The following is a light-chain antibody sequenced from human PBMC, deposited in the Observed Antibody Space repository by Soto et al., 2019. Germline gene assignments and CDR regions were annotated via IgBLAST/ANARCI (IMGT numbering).Light chain of an antibody. CDR3: QQSYSTPLG. V-gene: IGKV1-39*01. CDR2: AAS. J-gene: IGKJ4*01. Sequence: DIQVTQSPCSLSASVGYRVTITCRASQSISSYLNWYQQKPGKAPKLLIYAASSLQSGVPSRFSGSGSGTDFTLTISSLQPEDFATYYCQQSYSTPLGFGGGTKV. CDR1: QSISSY.